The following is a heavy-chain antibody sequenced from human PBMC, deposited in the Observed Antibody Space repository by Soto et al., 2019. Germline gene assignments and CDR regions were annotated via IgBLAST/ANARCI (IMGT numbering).Heavy chain of an antibody. CDR1: GFTFSSYA. CDR3: ARAPDTSMVAGY. Sequence: GGSLRLSCSASGFTFSSYAMTWVRQAPGKGLEWVSAISVSGGTTYYADSVKGRFTISRDNSKNTLYLQMNSLRAEDTAVDYCARAPDTSMVAGYWGQGTLVTVSS. CDR2: ISVSGGTT. V-gene: IGHV3-23*01. D-gene: IGHD5-18*01. J-gene: IGHJ4*02.